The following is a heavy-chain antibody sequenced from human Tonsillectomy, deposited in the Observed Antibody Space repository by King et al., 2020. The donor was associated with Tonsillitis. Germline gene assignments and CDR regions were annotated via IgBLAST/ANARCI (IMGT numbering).Heavy chain of an antibody. D-gene: IGHD2-15*01. CDR1: GYTFTTYD. V-gene: IGHV1-8*02. CDR3: ARGLGYCSGGRCYYYYGMDV. Sequence: VQLVESGAEVKKPWASVKVSCKASGYTFTTYDINWVRQASGQGLEWMGWMNPNSGNTGYAQKFQGRVTMTRNTSISTAYMELSSLRSEDTAVYYCARGLGYCSGGRCYYYYGMDVWGQGTTVTVSS. J-gene: IGHJ6*02. CDR2: MNPNSGNT.